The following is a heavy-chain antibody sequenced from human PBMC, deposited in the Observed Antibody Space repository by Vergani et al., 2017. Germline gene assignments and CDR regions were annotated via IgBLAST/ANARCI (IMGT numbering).Heavy chain of an antibody. CDR2: IYYSGST. V-gene: IGHV4-31*03. Sequence: QVQLQESGPGLLKPSQTLSLTCTVSGGSLSSGNYYCSWIRQHPGKCLEWIGYIYYSGSTYYNPSLKRRVTISVDTSKNQFSLKLSSVTAADTAVYYCARVGYQLLFPDYYYYMDVWGKGTTVTVSS. CDR1: GGSLSSGNYY. D-gene: IGHD2-2*01. CDR3: ARVGYQLLFPDYYYYMDV. J-gene: IGHJ6*03.